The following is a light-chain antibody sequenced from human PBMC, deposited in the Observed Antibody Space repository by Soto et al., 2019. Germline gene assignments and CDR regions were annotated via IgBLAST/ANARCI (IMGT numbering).Light chain of an antibody. CDR2: GAS. J-gene: IGKJ1*01. V-gene: IGKV3-20*01. CDR3: QQYGSSPPWT. CDR1: QSVSSSY. Sequence: EIVLTQSPCTLSLSPLERSTLSCRASQSVSSSYLAWYQQKPGQAPRLLIYGASSRATGIPDRFSGSGSGTDFTLTISRLEPEDFAVYYCQQYGSSPPWTFGQGTKVDIK.